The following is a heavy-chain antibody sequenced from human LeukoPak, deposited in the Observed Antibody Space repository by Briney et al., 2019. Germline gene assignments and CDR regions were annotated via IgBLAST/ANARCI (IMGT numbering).Heavy chain of an antibody. V-gene: IGHV4-39*02. CDR3: AREDYIWGNYGDEGF. D-gene: IGHD3-16*01. CDR2: IYYNGNT. CDR1: GGSISSTSYY. Sequence: SETLSLTCTVSGGSISSTSYYWGWIRQPPGQGLEWIGTIYYNGNTYYNPSLKSRATISVDMSKSQFSLNLSSVTAADTAVYYCAREDYIWGNYGDEGFWGQGALVTVSS. J-gene: IGHJ4*02.